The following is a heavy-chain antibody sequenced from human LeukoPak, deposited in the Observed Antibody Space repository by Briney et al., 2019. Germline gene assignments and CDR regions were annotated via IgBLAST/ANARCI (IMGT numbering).Heavy chain of an antibody. J-gene: IGHJ4*02. V-gene: IGHV1-46*01. CDR3: ARDKEGFDY. CDR2: IYPRDGST. CDR1: GYSFTNNY. Sequence: GASVQVSCKASGYSFTNNYIHWVRQAPGQGLEWMGMIYPRDGSTSYAQRFQDRVTVTRDTSTSTVHMELSGLRAEDTALYYCARDKEGFDYGGREPRVTVPS.